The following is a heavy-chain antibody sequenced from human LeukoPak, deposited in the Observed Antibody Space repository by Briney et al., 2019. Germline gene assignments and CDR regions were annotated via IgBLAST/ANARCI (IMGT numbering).Heavy chain of an antibody. CDR3: ATYDSSGWYMTFDI. CDR1: GYSNSGYY. V-gene: IGHV4-38-2*02. D-gene: IGHD6-19*01. CDR2: GYHSGTT. J-gene: IGHJ3*02. Sequence: SETLSLTCTVSGYSNSGYYWGWIRRPPGKGLEWIGSGYHSGTTYYNPSLKSRVTISVDTSKKQFSLNLSSVTAADTAMYYCATYDSSGWYMTFDIWGQGTMVTVSS.